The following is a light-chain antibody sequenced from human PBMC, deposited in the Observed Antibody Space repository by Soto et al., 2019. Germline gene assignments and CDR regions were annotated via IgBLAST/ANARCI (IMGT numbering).Light chain of an antibody. J-gene: IGKJ1*01. Sequence: EAVLTQSPATLSVFPGERATLSCRASQSVATNLAWYQQKPGQAPRLLIYGASTRATGIPARFSGSGSGTEFTLTISSLQSEDFAVYYCQQYNNWPSWTFGQGTKVDIK. CDR2: GAS. CDR3: QQYNNWPSWT. V-gene: IGKV3-15*01. CDR1: QSVATN.